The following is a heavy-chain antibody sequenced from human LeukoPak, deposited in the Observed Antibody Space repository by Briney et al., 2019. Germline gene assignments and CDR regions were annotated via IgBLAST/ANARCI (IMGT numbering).Heavy chain of an antibody. J-gene: IGHJ4*02. CDR1: GDTLRELP. CDR2: FDPEKSER. D-gene: IGHD2-15*01. V-gene: IGHV1-24*01. CDR3: ATGNSLGYCKGGRCFNY. Sequence: ASVKVSCKVSGDTLRELPMHWVRQAPGKGLEWMGGFDPEKSERIYAQNLRGRVTMTEETSTDTAFLELSSLTSEDTAVYYCATGNSLGYCKGGRCFNYWGQGTQVIVSS.